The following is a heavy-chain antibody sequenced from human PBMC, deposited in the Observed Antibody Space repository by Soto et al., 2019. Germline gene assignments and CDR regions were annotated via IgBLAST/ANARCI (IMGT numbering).Heavy chain of an antibody. D-gene: IGHD3-16*01. J-gene: IGHJ3*02. CDR2: VYATGTT. CDR1: GGSISKFY. CDR3: VRGDVFDI. V-gene: IGHV4-4*07. Sequence: QVQLQESGPGVVKPSETLSLSCSVSGGSISKFYWSWIRKTAGKGLEWMGRVYATGTTDYNPSLRSRVTMSVDISKKTFSLRLTSVTAADTGVYYCVRGDVFDIWGRGTMVTVSS.